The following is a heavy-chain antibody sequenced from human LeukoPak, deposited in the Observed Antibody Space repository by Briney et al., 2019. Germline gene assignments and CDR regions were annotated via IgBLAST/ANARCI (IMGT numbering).Heavy chain of an antibody. V-gene: IGHV3-30-3*01. J-gene: IGHJ4*02. D-gene: IGHD1-1*01. CDR2: ISYDGSNK. CDR1: GFTFSSYA. CDR3: ARERTGTTGFDY. Sequence: GSLRLSCAASGFTFSSYAMHWVRQAPGKGLEWVAVISYDGSNKYYADSVKGRFTISRDNSKNTLYLQMNSLRAEDTAVYYCARERTGTTGFDYWGQGTLVTVSS.